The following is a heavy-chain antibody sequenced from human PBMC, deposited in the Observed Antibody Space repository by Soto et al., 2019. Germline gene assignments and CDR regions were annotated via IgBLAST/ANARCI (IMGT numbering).Heavy chain of an antibody. CDR2: IIPIFGTA. D-gene: IGHD3-3*01. Sequence: SVNVSCKASGGTFSSYAISWVRQAPGQGLEWMGGIIPIFGTANYAQKFQGRVTMTADASTSTAYMELSSLRSEDTAVYYCARGSGLRFLEWLLSPDAFDIWGQGTMVTVSS. V-gene: IGHV1-69*13. J-gene: IGHJ3*02. CDR3: ARGSGLRFLEWLLSPDAFDI. CDR1: GGTFSSYA.